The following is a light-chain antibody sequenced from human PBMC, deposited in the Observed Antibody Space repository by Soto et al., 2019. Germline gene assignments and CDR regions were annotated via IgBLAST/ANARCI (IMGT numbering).Light chain of an antibody. CDR1: QSLRSS. CDR2: GAS. CDR3: QQYNNWPIT. J-gene: IGKJ5*01. V-gene: IGKV3-15*01. Sequence: VMTQSPATLSVSPGERATVSCRASQSLRSSLAWYQQKPGQAPRLLIYGASTRATGIPARFSGSGSGTEFTLTISSLQSEDFAVYYCQQYNNWPITFGQGTRLEIK.